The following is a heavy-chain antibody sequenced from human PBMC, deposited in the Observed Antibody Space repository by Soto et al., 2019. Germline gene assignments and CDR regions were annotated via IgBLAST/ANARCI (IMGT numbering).Heavy chain of an antibody. V-gene: IGHV3-23*01. CDR1: GFTFSSYA. D-gene: IGHD3-9*01. J-gene: IGHJ4*02. CDR2: ISGSGGNT. Sequence: EVQLLESGGGLVQPGGSLRLSCAASGFTFSSYAMSWVRQAPGKGLEWVSAISGSGGNTYYADSVKGRFTISRDNSKNTLYLQMNSLRAEDTAVYYCAKDSPYYDILTGYGPFDYWGQGTLVTVSS. CDR3: AKDSPYYDILTGYGPFDY.